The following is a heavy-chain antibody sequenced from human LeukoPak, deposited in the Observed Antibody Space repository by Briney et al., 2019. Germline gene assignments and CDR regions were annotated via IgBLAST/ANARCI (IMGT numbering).Heavy chain of an antibody. CDR3: ARGAYYDFWSGYSSSYYMDV. J-gene: IGHJ6*03. CDR2: ISGSGGST. CDR1: GFTFSSYA. D-gene: IGHD3-3*01. V-gene: IGHV3-23*01. Sequence: PGGSLRLSCAASGFTFSSYAMSWVRQAPGKGLEWVSAISGSGGSTYYADSVKGRLTISRDNAKNSLYLQMNSLRAEDTAVYYCARGAYYDFWSGYSSSYYMDVWGKGTTVTVSS.